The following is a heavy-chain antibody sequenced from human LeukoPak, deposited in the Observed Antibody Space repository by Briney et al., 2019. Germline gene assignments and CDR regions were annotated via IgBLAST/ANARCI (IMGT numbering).Heavy chain of an antibody. CDR1: GFAFSSYT. D-gene: IGHD7-27*01. CDR2: ITTSDGNT. V-gene: IGHV3-23*01. Sequence: GGSLRLSRAASGFAFSSYTMSWVRQAPGKGLEWVSTITTSDGNTYYADSVKGRFTVSRDNSKNTLFLQMNSLRAEDTAVYYCAKDGGLWVSAHWGDSWGRGTLVTVSS. CDR3: AKDGGLWVSAHWGDS. J-gene: IGHJ4*02.